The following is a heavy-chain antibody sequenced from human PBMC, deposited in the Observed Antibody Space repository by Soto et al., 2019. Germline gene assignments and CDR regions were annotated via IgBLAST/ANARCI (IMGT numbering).Heavy chain of an antibody. CDR2: IYYSGST. D-gene: IGHD1-26*01. CDR3: ARDHRGSYLDY. CDR1: GGSISSYY. J-gene: IGHJ4*02. Sequence: PSDTLSLTCTVSGGSISSYYWSWIRQPPGKGLEWIGYIYYSGSTNYNPSLKSRVTISVDTSKNQFSLKLSSVTAADTAVYYCARDHRGSYLDYWGQGTLVTVSS. V-gene: IGHV4-59*01.